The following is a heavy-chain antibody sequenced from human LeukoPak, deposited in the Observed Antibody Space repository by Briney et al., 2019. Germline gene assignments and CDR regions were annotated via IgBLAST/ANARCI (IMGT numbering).Heavy chain of an antibody. CDR3: ARDPDPILGANFHS. J-gene: IGHJ4*02. CDR2: INQDGSGK. CDR1: GFIFSSYW. V-gene: IGHV3-7*01. Sequence: GGSLRLSCAASGFIFSSYWMTWVRQAPGKGLEWVANINQDGSGKYYVDSVKGRFTISRDNAKTSLFLQMNSLRTEDTAVYYCARDPDPILGANFHSWGQGTLVTVSS. D-gene: IGHD1-26*01.